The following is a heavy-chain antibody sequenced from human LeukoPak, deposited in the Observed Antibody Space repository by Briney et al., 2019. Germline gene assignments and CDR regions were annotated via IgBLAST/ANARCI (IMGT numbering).Heavy chain of an antibody. CDR2: IYWDDDK. V-gene: IGHV2-5*02. CDR1: GFSLSSSGVG. D-gene: IGHD3-16*01. CDR3: AHSRECSNAFDY. Sequence: SGPTLVKPTQTLTLTCTFSGFSLSSSGVGVGWIRQPPGKALEWLALIYWDDDKRYSPSLKSRLTIIKDTSKNQVVLRMTNMDPVDTATYYCAHSRECSNAFDYWGQGSLVTVSS. J-gene: IGHJ4*02.